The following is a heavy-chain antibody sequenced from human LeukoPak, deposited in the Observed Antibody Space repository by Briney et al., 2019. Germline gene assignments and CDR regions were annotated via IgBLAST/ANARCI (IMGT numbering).Heavy chain of an antibody. Sequence: GGSLRLSCAASGFTFSSYAMNWVRRAPGKGLEWVSYISSSSSTIYYADSVKGRFTISRDNAKNSLSLQMNSLRAEDAAVFYCARQSRPGYFDYWGQGTLVTVSS. CDR3: ARQSRPGYFDY. CDR1: GFTFSSYA. CDR2: ISSSSSTI. J-gene: IGHJ4*02. V-gene: IGHV3-48*01.